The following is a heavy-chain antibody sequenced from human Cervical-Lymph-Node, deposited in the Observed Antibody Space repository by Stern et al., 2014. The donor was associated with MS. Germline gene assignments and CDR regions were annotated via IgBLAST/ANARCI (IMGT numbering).Heavy chain of an antibody. V-gene: IGHV3-7*03. J-gene: IGHJ6*02. CDR1: GFTFSSYW. CDR3: ARAALQLWPIDYYYYGMDV. Sequence: VQLVESGGGLVQPGGSLRLSCAASGFTFSSYWMSWVRQAPGKGLEWVANIKQDGSEKYYVDSVKGRFTISRDNAKNSLYLQMNSLRAEDTAVYYCARAALQLWPIDYYYYGMDVWGQGTTVTVSS. CDR2: IKQDGSEK. D-gene: IGHD5-18*01.